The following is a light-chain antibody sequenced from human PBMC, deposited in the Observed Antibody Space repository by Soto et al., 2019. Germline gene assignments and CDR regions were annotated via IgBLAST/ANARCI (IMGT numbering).Light chain of an antibody. J-gene: IGKJ2*01. CDR3: QQYGEIPPLYT. CDR2: GAS. Sequence: EIVLTQSPGTLSLSPGEETTLSCRASQSVRSNYLAWYQQRPGQAPRLLISGASSRATGIPERFSCSGSGTDFTLTISRLEPEDFAVYYCQQYGEIPPLYTFGQGTKLEIK. V-gene: IGKV3-20*01. CDR1: QSVRSNY.